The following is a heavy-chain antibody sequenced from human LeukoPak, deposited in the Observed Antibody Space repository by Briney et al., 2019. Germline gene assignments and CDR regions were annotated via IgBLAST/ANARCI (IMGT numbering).Heavy chain of an antibody. CDR1: GFTVSSNY. D-gene: IGHD3-3*02. V-gene: IGHV3-66*01. CDR2: IYSGGST. J-gene: IGHJ4*02. Sequence: GGSLRLSCAASGFTVSSNYMSWVRQAPGKGLEWVSVIYSGGSTYYADSVKGRSTIPRDNSKNTLYRQMNSLRAEDTAVYYCARIISSRVYFDYWGQGTLVTVSS. CDR3: ARIISSRVYFDY.